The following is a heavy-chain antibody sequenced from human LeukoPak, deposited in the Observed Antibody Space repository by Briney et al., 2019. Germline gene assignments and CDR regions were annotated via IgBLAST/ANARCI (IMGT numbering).Heavy chain of an antibody. Sequence: SEALSLTCTVSGDSISDYYWSWIRQPPGKGLEWIGYVHYSGSTNYNPSLKSRVSISVDTSKKQFSLKLSSVTAADTAVYYCARGQGGAYYDFWSGYYSFDYWGQGTLVTVSS. J-gene: IGHJ4*02. CDR1: GDSISDYY. V-gene: IGHV4-59*08. CDR2: VHYSGST. D-gene: IGHD3-3*01. CDR3: ARGQGGAYYDFWSGYYSFDY.